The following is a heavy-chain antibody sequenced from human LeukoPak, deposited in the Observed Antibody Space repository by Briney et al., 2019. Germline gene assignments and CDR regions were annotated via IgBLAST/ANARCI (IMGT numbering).Heavy chain of an antibody. CDR1: GFTFSSYE. Sequence: GGSLRLSCAASGFTFSSYEMNWVRQAPGKGLEWVSVVSGTGDFIYYGDSVKGRFTISRDNSKNTLYLHMSSLRAEDTAFYYCAKTRGGNPRYYFDYWGHGTLVTVSS. D-gene: IGHD4-23*01. V-gene: IGHV3-23*01. J-gene: IGHJ4*01. CDR2: VSGTGDFI. CDR3: AKTRGGNPRYYFDY.